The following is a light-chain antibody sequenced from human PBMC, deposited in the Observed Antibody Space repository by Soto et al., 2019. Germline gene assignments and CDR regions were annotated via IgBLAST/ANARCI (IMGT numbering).Light chain of an antibody. Sequence: EXVMTQSPVTLSVSPGERATLSCRASQSVGSHLAWYQQRPGQAPRLLIYGASYRATGIPARFSGSGSGTDFTLTISSLQSEDFAVYYCQQYDNWPPFTFGPGTKVDIK. CDR1: QSVGSH. V-gene: IGKV3-15*01. J-gene: IGKJ3*01. CDR3: QQYDNWPPFT. CDR2: GAS.